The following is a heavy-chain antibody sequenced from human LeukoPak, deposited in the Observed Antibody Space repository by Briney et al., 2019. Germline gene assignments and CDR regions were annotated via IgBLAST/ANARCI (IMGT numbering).Heavy chain of an antibody. D-gene: IGHD2-2*01. Sequence: PGGSLRLSCAVSGFTFSRYAMNWVRQAPGKGLEWVSAISGSGDTTYYADCVKGRFTISRDNSKNTLYLQMNSLRAADTAVYYCAKSPSGVVVPADWFDPWGQGTLVTVSS. CDR2: ISGSGDTT. CDR3: AKSPSGVVVPADWFDP. CDR1: GFTFSRYA. V-gene: IGHV3-23*01. J-gene: IGHJ5*02.